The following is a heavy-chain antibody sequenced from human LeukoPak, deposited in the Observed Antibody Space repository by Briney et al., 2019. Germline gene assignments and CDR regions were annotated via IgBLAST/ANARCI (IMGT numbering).Heavy chain of an antibody. CDR3: VRAYCGGDCYSGYFDY. CDR2: ISSSSSYI. D-gene: IGHD2-21*02. Sequence: GGSLRLSCAASGFTFSSYSMNWVRQAPGKGLEWVSSISSSSSYIYYADSVKGRFTISRDNAKNSLYLQMNSLRAEDTAVYYCVRAYCGGDCYSGYFDYWGQGTLVTVSS. V-gene: IGHV3-21*01. J-gene: IGHJ4*02. CDR1: GFTFSSYS.